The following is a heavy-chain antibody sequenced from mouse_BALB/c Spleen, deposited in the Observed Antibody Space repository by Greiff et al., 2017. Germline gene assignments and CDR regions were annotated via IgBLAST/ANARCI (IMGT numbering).Heavy chain of an antibody. CDR3: ARGGYYGYGSFDY. Sequence: EVNVVESGGGLVKPGGSLKLSCAASGFTFSSYAMSWVRQTPEKRLEWVASISSGGSTYYPDSVKGRFTISRDNARNILYLQMSSLRSEDTAMYYCARGGYYGYGSFDYWGQGTTLTVSS. CDR2: ISSGGST. J-gene: IGHJ2*01. CDR1: GFTFSSYA. V-gene: IGHV5-6-5*01. D-gene: IGHD2-2*01.